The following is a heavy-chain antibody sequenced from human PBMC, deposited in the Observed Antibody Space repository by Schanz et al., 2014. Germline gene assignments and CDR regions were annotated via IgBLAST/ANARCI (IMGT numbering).Heavy chain of an antibody. J-gene: IGHJ4*01. CDR1: GGSFISYY. D-gene: IGHD3-10*01. V-gene: IGHV4-59*01. CDR2: VSSTGSA. Sequence: QVQLEESGPGMVKPSETLSLNCTVSGGSFISYYWSWIRQPPGKGLEWIGYVSSTGSAESNPSLKSRVTLSVDASKNQFSQKVRSVTAADTAVYFCASTHCLGAGTTIVAYWGHGTLVTVSS. CDR3: ASTHCLGAGTTIVAY.